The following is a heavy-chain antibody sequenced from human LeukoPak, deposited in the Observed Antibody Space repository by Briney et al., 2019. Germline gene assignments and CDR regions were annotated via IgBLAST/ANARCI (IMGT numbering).Heavy chain of an antibody. Sequence: GGSLRLSCAVSGFTVSSNYMTWVRQAPGKGLEWVSVIYSGGSIYYADSVKGRFTISRDISRNTVDLQLNSLRAEDTAVYYCASGKETSMAQGYWGQGTLVTVSS. V-gene: IGHV3-53*01. D-gene: IGHD5-18*01. CDR3: ASGKETSMAQGY. J-gene: IGHJ4*02. CDR2: IYSGGSI. CDR1: GFTVSSNY.